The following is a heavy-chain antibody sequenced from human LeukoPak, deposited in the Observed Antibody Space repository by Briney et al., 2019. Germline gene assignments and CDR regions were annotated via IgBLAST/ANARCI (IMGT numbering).Heavy chain of an antibody. D-gene: IGHD6-19*01. CDR3: ARHAETKEQWLDRNYYYYYGMDV. CDR1: GGSISSYY. Sequence: AETPSLTCTVSGGSISSYYWSWVRQPPGKGLEWLRYIYYSGSTNYNPSLKSRVTISVDTSNNHFSLKLSSVTAADTAVYYCARHAETKEQWLDRNYYYYYGMDVWGQGTTVTVSS. J-gene: IGHJ6*02. V-gene: IGHV4-59*08. CDR2: IYYSGST.